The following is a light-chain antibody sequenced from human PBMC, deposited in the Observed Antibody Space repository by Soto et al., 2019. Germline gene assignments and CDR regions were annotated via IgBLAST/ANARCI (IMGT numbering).Light chain of an antibody. CDR2: DAS. J-gene: IGKJ1*01. V-gene: IGKV1-5*01. Sequence: DIQMTQSPSTLSASVGDRVTITCRASQSISSWVAWYQQKAGLAPKLMISDASNLESGVTRRLSGSGSGTEFTITISSLQPDDFATYYCQQYNPFSSWTVGQGTKV. CDR1: QSISSW. CDR3: QQYNPFSSWT.